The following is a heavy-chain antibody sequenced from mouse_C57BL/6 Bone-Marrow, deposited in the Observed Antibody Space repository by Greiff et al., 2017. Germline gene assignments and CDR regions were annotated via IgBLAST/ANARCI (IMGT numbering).Heavy chain of an antibody. J-gene: IGHJ1*03. V-gene: IGHV1-4*01. CDR3: ARESVTTSPSHWYFDV. CDR1: GYTFTSYT. D-gene: IGHD2-12*01. Sequence: QVQLKQSGAELARPGASVKMSCKASGYTFTSYTMHWVKQRPGQGLEWIGYINPSSGYTKYNQKFKDKATLTADKSSSTAYMQLSSLTSEDSAVSYCARESVTTSPSHWYFDVCGTGTTVTVSS. CDR2: INPSSGYT.